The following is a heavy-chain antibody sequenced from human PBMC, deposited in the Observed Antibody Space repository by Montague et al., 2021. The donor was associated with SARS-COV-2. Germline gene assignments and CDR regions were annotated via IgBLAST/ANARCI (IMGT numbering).Heavy chain of an antibody. V-gene: IGHV2-5*05. J-gene: IGHJ4*02. CDR1: GFSLNTPEVA. Sequence: PALVKPTQALTLTCTFSGFSLNTPEVAVGWIRQPPGKALEWLALXYGGDEERYGPSLQSRLTITRDTSKSQVVLTMTSMDPVDTATYYCAHRFAGFFDYWGQGILVTVSS. CDR3: AHRFAGFFDY. CDR2: XYGGDEE.